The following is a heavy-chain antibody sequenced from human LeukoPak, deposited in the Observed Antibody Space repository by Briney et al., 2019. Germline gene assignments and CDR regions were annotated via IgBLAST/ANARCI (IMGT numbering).Heavy chain of an antibody. J-gene: IGHJ4*02. CDR2: ISGSGGST. V-gene: IGHV3-23*01. D-gene: IGHD4-17*01. Sequence: GGSLRLSCAASGFTFSSYAMSWVRQAPGKGLEWVSAISGSGGSTYYADSVKGRFTISRDNSKNTLYLRMNSLRAEDTAVYYCAKRKYYGDYAATFDYWGQGTLVTVSS. CDR3: AKRKYYGDYAATFDY. CDR1: GFTFSSYA.